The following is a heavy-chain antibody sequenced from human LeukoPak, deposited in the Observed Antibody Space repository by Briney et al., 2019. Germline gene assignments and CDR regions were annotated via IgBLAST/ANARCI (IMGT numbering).Heavy chain of an antibody. Sequence: ASVKVSCKATGYTFTGYYMHWVRQAPGQGLEWMGWINPNSGGTNYAQKFQGWVTMTRDTSISTAYMELSRLRSDDTAVYYSAREARLSEGLTTVNWFDPWGQGTLVTVSS. CDR2: INPNSGGT. D-gene: IGHD4-17*01. CDR3: AREARLSEGLTTVNWFDP. J-gene: IGHJ5*02. V-gene: IGHV1-2*04. CDR1: GYTFTGYY.